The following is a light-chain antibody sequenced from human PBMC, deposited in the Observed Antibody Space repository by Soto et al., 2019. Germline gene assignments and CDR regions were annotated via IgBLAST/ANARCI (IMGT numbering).Light chain of an antibody. CDR1: QSINSW. Sequence: DIQMTQSPSTLSASVGDRVTITCRASQSINSWLAWYQQKPGKAPKVLIYAASSLQSGVPPRFSGSRSGTEFTLTISSLQPDDFATYYCQQYNHYSTFAQGTKVEIK. J-gene: IGKJ1*01. CDR2: AAS. CDR3: QQYNHYST. V-gene: IGKV1-5*01.